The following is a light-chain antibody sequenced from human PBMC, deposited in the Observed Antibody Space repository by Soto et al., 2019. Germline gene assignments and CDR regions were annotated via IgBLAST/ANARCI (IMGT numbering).Light chain of an antibody. CDR1: QSAGNF. J-gene: IGKJ5*01. CDR2: YIS. V-gene: IGKV3D-15*01. CDR3: QLHNQWPIT. Sequence: EIVLSQSPATLSVCPGETASLSCRASQSAGNFLAWYQQKPGQAPRLLIYYISTRATGIPARFSGSGSGTEFTLTINSLQSEDSAVYYCQLHNQWPITFGQGTRLEI.